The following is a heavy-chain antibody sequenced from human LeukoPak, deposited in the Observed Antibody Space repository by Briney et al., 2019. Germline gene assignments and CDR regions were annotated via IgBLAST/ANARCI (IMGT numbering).Heavy chain of an antibody. V-gene: IGHV3-23*01. D-gene: IGHD6-13*01. CDR1: GFTFSSNG. CDR2: ISGSGGST. J-gene: IGHJ6*02. CDR3: AKDPSSSWSFMDV. Sequence: GGSLRLSCAASGFTFSSNGMSWVRQTPGTGLEWVSSISGSGGSTAYADSVKGRFTISRDNSKNTLYLQMNSLRAEDTAVYYCAKDPSSSWSFMDVWGQGTTVTVSS.